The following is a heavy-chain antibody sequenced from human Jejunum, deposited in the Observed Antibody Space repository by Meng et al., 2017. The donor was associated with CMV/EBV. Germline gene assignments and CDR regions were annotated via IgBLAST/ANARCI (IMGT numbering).Heavy chain of an antibody. Sequence: VQLVGSGGGSIQPGGSLRLSCAASGFTFSKAWMSWVRQAPGKGLEWVGHIKSASDGGTREYAAPVKDRFIISRDDSTNTVYLQMNSLKTEDTAMYYCATDSHDPGGWYDPWGQGTLVTVSS. V-gene: IGHV3-15*01. J-gene: IGHJ5*01. CDR1: GFTFSKAW. CDR2: IKSASDGGTR. CDR3: ATDSHDPGGWYDP. D-gene: IGHD1-1*01.